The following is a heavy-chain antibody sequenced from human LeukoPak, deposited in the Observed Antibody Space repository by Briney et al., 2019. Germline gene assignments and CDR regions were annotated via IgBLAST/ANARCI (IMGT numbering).Heavy chain of an antibody. Sequence: GGSLRLSCTASGFTFGDYAMNWVRQAPGKTLEWVGLIKSIAYGGTTEYAASVKGRFTISRDDSKSIAYLQMNSLKSEDTAVYYCTRVGRMGGSYYWGQGILVTVSS. CDR2: IKSIAYGGTT. CDR1: GFTFGDYA. J-gene: IGHJ4*02. D-gene: IGHD3-10*01. CDR3: TRVGRMGGSYY. V-gene: IGHV3-49*04.